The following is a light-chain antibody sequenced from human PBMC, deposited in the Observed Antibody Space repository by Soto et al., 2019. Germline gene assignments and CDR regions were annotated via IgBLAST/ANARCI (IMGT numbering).Light chain of an antibody. CDR3: GAWDSILHVVV. J-gene: IGLJ3*02. V-gene: IGLV1-51*01. Sequence: QSVVTQPPSVSAAPGQKVTISCTGSSPNIGNNYVSWYQQLPGTAPKLLIYDNNKRPSGTPDRFSGSKSGTSATLGITGLQTGDEADYYCGAWDSILHVVVFGGGTTLTVL. CDR1: SPNIGNNY. CDR2: DNN.